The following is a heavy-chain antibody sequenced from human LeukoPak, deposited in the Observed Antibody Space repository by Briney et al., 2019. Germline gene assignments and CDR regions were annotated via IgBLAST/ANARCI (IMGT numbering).Heavy chain of an antibody. D-gene: IGHD5-24*01. V-gene: IGHV4-4*07. CDR3: ARGRRDGYNLRNFDY. CDR2: IYGSGTT. Sequence: PSETLSLTCTVSGGPISSYWSWIRQPAGKGLEWIGRIYGSGTTTYNPSLKSRVSTSIDTSKNQFSLKLMSVTAADTAVYYCARGRRDGYNLRNFDYWGQGTLLTVSS. CDR1: GGPISSY. J-gene: IGHJ4*02.